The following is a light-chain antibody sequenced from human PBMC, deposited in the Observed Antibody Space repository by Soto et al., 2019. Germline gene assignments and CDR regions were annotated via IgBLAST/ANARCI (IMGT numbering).Light chain of an antibody. J-gene: IGKJ5*01. CDR1: EGISGY. CDR2: AAS. Sequence: DLQVTQSPSFLSASVGDRVTITCRASEGISGYLAWYQQKPGKAPKLLIYAASTLQSGVPSRFSGSGSGTEFTLTISSLQPEDFATYYCQQLNSYPPSITFGQGTRLEIK. V-gene: IGKV1-9*01. CDR3: QQLNSYPPSIT.